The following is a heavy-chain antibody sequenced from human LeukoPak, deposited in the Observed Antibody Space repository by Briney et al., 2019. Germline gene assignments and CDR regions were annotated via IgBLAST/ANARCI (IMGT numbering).Heavy chain of an antibody. V-gene: IGHV3-30*09. J-gene: IGHJ4*02. CDR2: ISYDGSKT. CDR1: GFTFSRSA. CDR3: AKDGSVMVNPTYYFDH. D-gene: IGHD3-22*01. Sequence: GGSLRLSCAASGFTFSRSAMHWVRQAPGKGLEWVATISYDGSKTFYADSVKGRFAISRDNPGNTLFLQMNSLRAEDTAVYYCAKDGSVMVNPTYYFDHWGQGVLVTVSS.